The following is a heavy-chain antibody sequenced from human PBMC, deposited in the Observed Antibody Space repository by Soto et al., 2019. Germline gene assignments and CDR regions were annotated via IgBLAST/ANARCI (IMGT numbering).Heavy chain of an antibody. D-gene: IGHD2-2*01. CDR3: ARDGFPLYQYGMDV. CDR2: IYYSGST. CDR1: GGSISSGGYY. J-gene: IGHJ6*02. V-gene: IGHV4-31*03. Sequence: QVQLQESGPGLVKPSQTLSLTCTVSGGSISSGGYYWSWIRQHPGKGLEWIGYIYYSGSTYYNPSLRRRVTISVDTSKNQCSLKLSSVTAADTAVYYCARDGFPLYQYGMDVWGQGTTVTVSS.